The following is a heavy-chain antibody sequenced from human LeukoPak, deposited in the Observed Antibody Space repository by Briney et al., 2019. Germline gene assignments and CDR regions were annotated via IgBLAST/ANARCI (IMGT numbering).Heavy chain of an antibody. CDR2: IKQDGSEK. J-gene: IGHJ4*02. Sequence: GGSLRLSCAASGFTFSSYAMSWVRQAPGKGLEWVANIKQDGSEKYYVDSVKGRFTISRDNAKNSLYLQMNSLRAEDTAVYYCASVSGSFDYWGQGTLVTVSS. D-gene: IGHD3-3*01. V-gene: IGHV3-7*01. CDR1: GFTFSSYA. CDR3: ASVSGSFDY.